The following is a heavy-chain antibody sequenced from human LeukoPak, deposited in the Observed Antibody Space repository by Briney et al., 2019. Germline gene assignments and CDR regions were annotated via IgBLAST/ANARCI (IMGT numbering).Heavy chain of an antibody. D-gene: IGHD6-13*01. Sequence: SETLSLTCTVSGGSISSSSYYWGWIRQPPGKGLEWIGSIYYRGSTYYNPSLKSRVTISVDTSKNQFSLKLSSVTAADTAVYYCARHVVAAAVIDYWGQGTLVTVSS. V-gene: IGHV4-39*01. CDR2: IYYRGST. CDR3: ARHVVAAAVIDY. CDR1: GGSISSSSYY. J-gene: IGHJ4*02.